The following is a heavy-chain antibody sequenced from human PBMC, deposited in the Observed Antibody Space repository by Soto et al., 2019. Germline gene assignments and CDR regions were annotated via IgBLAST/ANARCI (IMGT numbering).Heavy chain of an antibody. D-gene: IGHD1-1*01. J-gene: IGHJ4*02. Sequence: GGSLRLSCAASGFTFSNYAMHWVRQAPGKGLEWVALTSYDGNNEYYTDSVKGRFTISRDNSKNTLFLQMNSPRPEDTAVYYCAKDKGVFNWATSYFDYWGPGALVTVS. V-gene: IGHV3-30*18. CDR2: TSYDGNNE. CDR1: GFTFSNYA. CDR3: AKDKGVFNWATSYFDY.